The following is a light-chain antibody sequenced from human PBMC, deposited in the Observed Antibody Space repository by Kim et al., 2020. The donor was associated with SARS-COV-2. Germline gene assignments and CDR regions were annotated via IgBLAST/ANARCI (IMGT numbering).Light chain of an antibody. CDR1: QSISNY. V-gene: IGKV1-39*01. J-gene: IGKJ2*01. Sequence: SAVVGARVAIACRTSQSISNYLNWDRQKPGKAPKLIIYAASSLQSGIPSRFSGSGSGTDFTLAVSSLQTEDFATYYCQQSYSTPRAFGQWTKLEI. CDR3: QQSYSTPRA. CDR2: AAS.